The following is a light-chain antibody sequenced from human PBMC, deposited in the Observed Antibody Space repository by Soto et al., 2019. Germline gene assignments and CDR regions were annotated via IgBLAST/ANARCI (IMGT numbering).Light chain of an antibody. J-gene: IGLJ1*01. V-gene: IGLV1-51*01. CDR3: GSWDSSLIAYV. CDR2: EDN. CDR1: SSNICGNS. Sequence: QSALTLPPSVSPATEQKITISCSGNSSNICGNSVSWYQQLPGTAPNLLIYEDNKRPSGIPDRFAGSKSGTSAPLRINGFQTGDEAHYYCGSWDSSLIAYVFGTGSKVTVL.